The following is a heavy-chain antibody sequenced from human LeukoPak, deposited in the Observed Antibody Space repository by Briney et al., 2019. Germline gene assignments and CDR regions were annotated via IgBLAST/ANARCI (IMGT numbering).Heavy chain of an antibody. J-gene: IGHJ4*02. D-gene: IGHD4-23*01. CDR1: GFTFSSYS. CDR2: ISSSSSYI. CDR3: ARGFGTVVTPIDY. Sequence: GGSLRLSCAASGFTFSSYSMNWVRQAPGKGLEWVSSISSSSSYIYYAESVKGRFTISRDNAKNSLYLQMNSLRAEDTAVYYCARGFGTVVTPIDYWGQGTLVTVSS. V-gene: IGHV3-21*01.